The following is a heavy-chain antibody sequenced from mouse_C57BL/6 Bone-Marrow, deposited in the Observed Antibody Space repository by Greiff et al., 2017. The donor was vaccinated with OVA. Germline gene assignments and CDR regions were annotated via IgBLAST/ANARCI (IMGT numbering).Heavy chain of an antibody. Sequence: DVMLVESGGGLVKPGGSLKLSCAASGFTFSDYGMHWVRQAPEKGLEWVAYISSGSSTIYYADTVKGRFTISRDNAKNTLFLQMTSLRSEDTAMYYCARHYGSSYLAWFAYWGQGTLVTVSA. D-gene: IGHD1-1*01. CDR3: ARHYGSSYLAWFAY. CDR1: GFTFSDYG. J-gene: IGHJ3*01. V-gene: IGHV5-17*01. CDR2: ISSGSSTI.